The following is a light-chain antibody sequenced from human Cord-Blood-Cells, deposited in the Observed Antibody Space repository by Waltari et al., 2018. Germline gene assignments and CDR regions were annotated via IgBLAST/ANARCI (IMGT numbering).Light chain of an antibody. CDR2: DDS. V-gene: IGLV3-21*03. CDR3: QVWDSSSDHWV. Sequence: SYVLTQPPSVSVAPGKTARITCGGNNIGSKSVHWYQQKPGQAPVLVVYDDSDRPSGCPERFSGSNSGNTATLTISRCEAGDEADYYCQVWDSSSDHWVFGGGTKLTVL. J-gene: IGLJ3*02. CDR1: NIGSKS.